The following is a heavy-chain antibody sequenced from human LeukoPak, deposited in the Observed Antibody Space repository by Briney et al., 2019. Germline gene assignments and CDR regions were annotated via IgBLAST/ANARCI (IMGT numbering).Heavy chain of an antibody. D-gene: IGHD3-10*01. CDR3: ARSGYYGSGSYFTFYYYYMDV. V-gene: IGHV4-34*01. CDR2: INHSGST. J-gene: IGHJ6*03. Sequence: SETLSLTCAVYGGSFSGYYWSWIRQPPGKGLEWIGEINHSGSTNYNPSLKSRVTISVDTSKNQFSLKLSSVTAADTAVYYCARSGYYGSGSYFTFYYYYMDVWGKGTTVTVSS. CDR1: GGSFSGYY.